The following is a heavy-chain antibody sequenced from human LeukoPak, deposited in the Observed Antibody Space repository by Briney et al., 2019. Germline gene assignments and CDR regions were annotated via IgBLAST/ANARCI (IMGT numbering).Heavy chain of an antibody. V-gene: IGHV3-30*02. CDR1: GFTFSSYG. D-gene: IGHD2/OR15-2a*01. CDR2: IRYDGSNK. CDR3: AREGGTFAYYFDD. Sequence: GGSLRLSCAASGFTFSSYGMHWVRQAPGKGLEWVAFIRYDGSNKYYADSVKGRFTISRDNSKNTLYLQMNSLRAEDTAVYYCAREGGTFAYYFDDWGQGTLVTVSS. J-gene: IGHJ4*02.